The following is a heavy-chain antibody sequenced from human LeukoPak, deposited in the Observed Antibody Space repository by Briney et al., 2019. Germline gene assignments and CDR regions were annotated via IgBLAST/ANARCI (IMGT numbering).Heavy chain of an antibody. Sequence: SETPSLTCAVYGGSFSGYYWSWIRQPPGKGLEWIGEINHSGSTNYNPSLKSRVTISVDTSKNQFSLKLSSVTAADTAVYYCARGAPYYDFWSGYYTTPGGGYMDVWGKGTTVTVSS. D-gene: IGHD3-3*01. CDR3: ARGAPYYDFWSGYYTTPGGGYMDV. V-gene: IGHV4-34*01. CDR1: GGSFSGYY. J-gene: IGHJ6*03. CDR2: INHSGST.